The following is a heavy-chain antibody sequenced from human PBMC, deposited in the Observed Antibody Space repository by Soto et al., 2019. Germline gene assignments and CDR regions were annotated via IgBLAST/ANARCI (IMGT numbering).Heavy chain of an antibody. CDR2: IAWYGDQ. D-gene: IGHD3-10*01. CDR3: ARFSYYYASGSPFDH. CDR1: WCSLSSNGMS. Sequence: SGHTLVNHTGTLTLTCTFSWCSLSSNGMSVSWIRQPPGQALEWLAGIAWYGDQYYTTLLKTRLTVYKDTSKKQVVLRLTNVDPADTATYFCARFSYYYASGSPFDHWGQGILVTVSS. V-gene: IGHV2-70*11. J-gene: IGHJ4*02.